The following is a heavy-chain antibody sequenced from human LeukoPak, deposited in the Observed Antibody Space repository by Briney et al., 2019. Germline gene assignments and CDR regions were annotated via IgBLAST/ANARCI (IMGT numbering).Heavy chain of an antibody. CDR3: ARDLVAARPGWFDP. V-gene: IGHV1-18*01. J-gene: IGHJ5*02. Sequence: ASVKVSCKASGYTFTTYGINWVRQAPGQGLERMGWISAYNGNTNYAQKLQGRVTMTTDTSTSTAYMELRSLRSDDTALYYCARDLVAARPGWFDPWGQGTLVTVSS. CDR1: GYTFTTYG. D-gene: IGHD6-6*01. CDR2: ISAYNGNT.